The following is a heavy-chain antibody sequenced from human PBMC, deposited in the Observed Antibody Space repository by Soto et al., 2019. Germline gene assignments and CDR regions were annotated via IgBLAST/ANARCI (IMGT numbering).Heavy chain of an antibody. CDR3: AKGPTYYDILTGPPGAYYFDY. CDR1: GFTFSSYA. Sequence: EVQLLESGGGLVQPGGSLRLSCAASGFTFSSYAMSWVRQAPGKGLEWVSAISGSGGSTYYADSVKGRFTISRDNSKNTLYLQMNSLRAEDTAVYYCAKGPTYYDILTGPPGAYYFDYWGQGTLVTVSS. J-gene: IGHJ4*02. CDR2: ISGSGGST. D-gene: IGHD3-9*01. V-gene: IGHV3-23*01.